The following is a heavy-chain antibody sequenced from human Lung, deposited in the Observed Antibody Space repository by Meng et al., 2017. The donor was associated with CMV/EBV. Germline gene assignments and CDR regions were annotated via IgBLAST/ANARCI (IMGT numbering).Heavy chain of an antibody. CDR2: ISPYDGDT. J-gene: IGHJ5*02. D-gene: IGHD2-2*01. CDR1: FTDSG. V-gene: IGHV1-18*01. CDR3: ARDLEYCGSTTCYEDCFDP. Sequence: FTDSGISWVRQAPGQGLEWVGWISPYDGDTNYARKLQGRVTMTTDTSTTTAYMELRSLRSDDTAVYYCARDLEYCGSTTCYEDCFDPWGQGTLVTVSS.